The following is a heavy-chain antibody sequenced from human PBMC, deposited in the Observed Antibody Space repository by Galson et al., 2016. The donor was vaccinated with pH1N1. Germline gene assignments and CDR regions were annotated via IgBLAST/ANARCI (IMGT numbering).Heavy chain of an antibody. CDR3: ATEDYYTSLY. Sequence: SLRLSCAASGFIFSDYWMSWVRQAPGKGLEWVAKINQDGSRKYYVDSMKGRCTISRENAENSLFLQMNSLRVEETALYYCATEDYYTSLYWGQGILVTVSS. CDR1: GFIFSDYW. D-gene: IGHD1-26*01. V-gene: IGHV3-7*01. J-gene: IGHJ4*02. CDR2: INQDGSRK.